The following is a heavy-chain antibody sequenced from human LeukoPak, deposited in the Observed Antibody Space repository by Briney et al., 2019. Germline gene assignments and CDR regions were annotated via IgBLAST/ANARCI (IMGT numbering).Heavy chain of an antibody. CDR3: ARVGSSWYPPYNWFDP. CDR1: GFTFSSYW. V-gene: IGHV3-7*01. J-gene: IGHJ5*02. Sequence: GGSLRLSCAASGFTFSSYWMSWVRQAPGKGLEWVANIKQDGSEKYYVDSVKGRFTISRDNAKNSLYLQMNSLRAEDTAVYYCARVGSSWYPPYNWFDPWGQGTLVTVSS. CDR2: IKQDGSEK. D-gene: IGHD6-13*01.